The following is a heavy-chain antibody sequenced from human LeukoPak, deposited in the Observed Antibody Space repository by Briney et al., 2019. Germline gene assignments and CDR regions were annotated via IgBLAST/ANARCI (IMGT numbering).Heavy chain of an antibody. V-gene: IGHV3-30*18. J-gene: IGHJ3*01. D-gene: IGHD3-10*01. CDR1: GFTFSSYG. CDR3: AKEGTHRFGPLIQRAYDV. CDR2: ISYDGSNK. Sequence: GRSLRLSCAASGFTFSSYGMHWVRQAPGKGLEWVAVISYDGSNKYYADSVKGRFTISRDNPINTMYLQMNSLRPDDTSVYYCAKEGTHRFGPLIQRAYDVWGQGTMVTVSS.